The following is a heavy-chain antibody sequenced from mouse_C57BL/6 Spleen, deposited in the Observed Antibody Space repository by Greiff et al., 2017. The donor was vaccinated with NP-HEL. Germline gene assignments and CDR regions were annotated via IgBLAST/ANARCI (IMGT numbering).Heavy chain of an antibody. Sequence: VQLQQPGAELVKPGASVKMSCKASGYTFTSYWITWVKQRPGQGLEWIGDIYPGSGSTNYNEKFKSKATLTVDTSSSTAYMQLSSQTSEDSAVYYCARPSIYYGNHYYAMDYWGQGTSVTVSS. J-gene: IGHJ4*01. D-gene: IGHD2-1*01. CDR2: IYPGSGST. CDR1: GYTFTSYW. CDR3: ARPSIYYGNHYYAMDY. V-gene: IGHV1-55*01.